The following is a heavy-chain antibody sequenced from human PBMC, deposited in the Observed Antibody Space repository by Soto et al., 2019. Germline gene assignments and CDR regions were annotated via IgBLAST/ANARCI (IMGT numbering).Heavy chain of an antibody. Sequence: SETLSLTCTVSGVSISPDYWSWIRQPPGKGLEWIGYVYYSGNTNYNPSLESRVTISVDTSRNRFSLNLTSATAADTAVYYCARKVAASSYARSHMDGWGRGTAVQVSS. V-gene: IGHV4-59*01. CDR2: VYYSGNT. D-gene: IGHD1-26*01. J-gene: IGHJ6*03. CDR1: GVSISPDY. CDR3: ARKVAASSYARSHMDG.